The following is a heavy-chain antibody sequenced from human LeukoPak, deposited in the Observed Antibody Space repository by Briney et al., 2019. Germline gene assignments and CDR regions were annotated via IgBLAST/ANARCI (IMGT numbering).Heavy chain of an antibody. D-gene: IGHD7-27*01. Sequence: GGSLRLSCAASGFTFSHYGMNWVRHTPGKGLEWVSGIRSNGITTYYADSVKGRFTTSRDNSKNTVYLQMNSLSADDTAIFCVRDRAWGSYDYWGQGALVTVSS. CDR1: GFTFSHYG. J-gene: IGHJ4*02. CDR3: RDRAWGSYDY. V-gene: IGHV3-23*01. CDR2: IRSNGITT.